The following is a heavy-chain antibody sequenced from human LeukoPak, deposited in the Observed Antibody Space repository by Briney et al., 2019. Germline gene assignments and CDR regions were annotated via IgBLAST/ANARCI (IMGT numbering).Heavy chain of an antibody. Sequence: GGSLRLSCAASGFTFSSCGFNWVRHAPGKGLEWVSSIGPTGTDRYYADSVRGRFTISRDNAKNSIYLQMDSLRDEDTAVYYCATETIGRHYDYWGQGTLLTVSS. CDR1: GFTFSSCG. CDR2: IGPTGTDR. J-gene: IGHJ4*02. D-gene: IGHD1-14*01. V-gene: IGHV3-21*01. CDR3: ATETIGRHYDY.